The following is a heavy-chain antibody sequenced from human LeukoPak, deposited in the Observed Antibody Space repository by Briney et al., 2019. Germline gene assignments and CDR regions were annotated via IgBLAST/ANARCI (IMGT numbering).Heavy chain of an antibody. Sequence: PSETLSLTCTTFGSSISDNYYWGWIRRPPGKGLEWIGGVYHSGSTYYNPSLKSRVTLSVDTSNNHFSLKLRSVTAADTAVYYCARHNYYHFWSTLNWFDPWGQGTLVTVSS. CDR1: GSSISDNYY. V-gene: IGHV4-38-2*02. J-gene: IGHJ5*02. CDR2: VYHSGST. CDR3: ARHNYYHFWSTLNWFDP. D-gene: IGHD3-3*01.